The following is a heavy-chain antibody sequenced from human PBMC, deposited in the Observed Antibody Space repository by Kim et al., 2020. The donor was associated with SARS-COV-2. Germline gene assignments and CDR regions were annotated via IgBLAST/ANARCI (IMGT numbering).Heavy chain of an antibody. V-gene: IGHV4-59*01. CDR2: IHYSGRT. D-gene: IGHD2-2*01. J-gene: IGHJ4*02. CDR1: GGSISGYS. CDR3: ARYCSDTTCLFDY. Sequence: SETLSLTCTVSGGSISGYSWSWIRQPPGKGLEWIGFIHYSGRTNNNPSLKTRVTISLDTSKNQFSLRLSSVTAADTSVYYCARYCSDTTCLFDYWGQGTLVTVSS.